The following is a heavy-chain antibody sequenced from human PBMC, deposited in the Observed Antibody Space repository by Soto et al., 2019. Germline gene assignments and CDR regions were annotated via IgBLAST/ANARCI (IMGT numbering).Heavy chain of an antibody. D-gene: IGHD5-18*01. V-gene: IGHV1-18*01. J-gene: IGHJ4*02. Sequence: QVQLVQSGAEVKKPGASVKVSCKASGYTFTSYGISWVRQAPGQGLEWMGWISAYNGNTNYAQKLQGRVTMTTDTSTSTDYMELRRLRADDTVVYYCAMDTSGNCHDYWGQGTLVTVSS. CDR2: ISAYNGNT. CDR3: AMDTSGNCHDY. CDR1: GYTFTSYG.